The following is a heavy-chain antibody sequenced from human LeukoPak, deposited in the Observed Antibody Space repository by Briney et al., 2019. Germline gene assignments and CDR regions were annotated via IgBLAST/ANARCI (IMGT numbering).Heavy chain of an antibody. CDR1: GRSLGNFY. Sequence: SETLSLTCTVSGRSLGNFYWSWIRQPAGKGLEWIGRIYPTGHTHYNPSLKSRVTMSVDTTKNQFSLKMTSLTAADTAVYYCARITDPDYRSGWSGADYWGRGTQITVSA. D-gene: IGHD6-19*01. CDR2: IYPTGHT. CDR3: ARITDPDYRSGWSGADY. J-gene: IGHJ4*02. V-gene: IGHV4-4*07.